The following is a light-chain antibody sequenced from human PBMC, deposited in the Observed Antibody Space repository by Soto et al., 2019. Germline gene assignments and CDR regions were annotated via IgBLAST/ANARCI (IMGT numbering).Light chain of an antibody. CDR3: LQYDTFPLT. CDR2: DVS. CDR1: QRISTW. V-gene: IGKV1-5*01. Sequence: DIQMTQSPSTLSASVGDRVTITCRASQRISTWLGWYQQKPGEAPKLLISDVSGLESGASSRFSGSGSGAEFTLTISSLQPDDFATYYCLQYDTFPLTFGGGTKVEI. J-gene: IGKJ4*01.